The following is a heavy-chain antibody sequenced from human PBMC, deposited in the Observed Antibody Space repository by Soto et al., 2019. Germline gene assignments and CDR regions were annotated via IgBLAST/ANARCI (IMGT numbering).Heavy chain of an antibody. D-gene: IGHD5-18*01. V-gene: IGHV1-45*02. CDR2: ITLYNGNI. CDR1: GYTFTYCS. CDR3: ARLEYSYVSSKEYYSYCMDF. Sequence: SVKVSCKASGYTFTYCSLHWLQQAPGQGLERMRWITLYNGNINYAKKFQSRVTITRDMSLRTAYIELSSLRSEDSAVYYWARLEYSYVSSKEYYSYCMDFWDHATTVTVS. J-gene: IGHJ6*02.